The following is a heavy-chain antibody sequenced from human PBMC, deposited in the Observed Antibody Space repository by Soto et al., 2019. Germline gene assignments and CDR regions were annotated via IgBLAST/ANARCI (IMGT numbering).Heavy chain of an antibody. Sequence: SLTCSVYCWSFSGYYWSLIRQPPGKGLEWIGEINHSGSTNYNPSLKSRVTISVDTSKNQFSLKLSSVTAADTAVYYCARVRYCSGGSCYGQAFDYWGQGTLVTVSS. V-gene: IGHV4-34*01. CDR3: ARVRYCSGGSCYGQAFDY. CDR1: CWSFSGYY. CDR2: INHSGST. D-gene: IGHD2-15*01. J-gene: IGHJ4*02.